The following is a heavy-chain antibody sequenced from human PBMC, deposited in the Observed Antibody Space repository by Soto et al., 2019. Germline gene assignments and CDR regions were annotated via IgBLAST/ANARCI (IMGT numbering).Heavy chain of an antibody. J-gene: IGHJ4*02. V-gene: IGHV1-2*02. Sequence: ASVKVSCKASGYTFSDYYMHWVRQAPGQGLEWMGWINANSGGTTYTQKFQGRVTMTRDTSISTAYMELSRLSSDDTAIYYCARLQIEVAGTNWGQGTLVTVSS. CDR1: GYTFSDYY. CDR2: INANSGGT. D-gene: IGHD6-19*01. CDR3: ARLQIEVAGTN.